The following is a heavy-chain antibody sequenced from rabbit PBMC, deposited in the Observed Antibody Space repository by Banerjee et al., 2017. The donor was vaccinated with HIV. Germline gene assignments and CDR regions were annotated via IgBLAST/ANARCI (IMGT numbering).Heavy chain of an antibody. CDR2: INTSSGNT. V-gene: IGHV1S43*01. D-gene: IGHD4-1*01. Sequence: QEQLEESGGDLVKPEGSLTLTCTASGFSFSNKYVMCWVRQAPGKGLEWIACINTSSGNTVYASWAKGRFAISRSTSLNTVDLKVTSLTGADTATYFCARDLAGVIGWNFNLWGPGTLLTVS. CDR1: GFSFSNKYV. CDR3: ARDLAGVIGWNFNL. J-gene: IGHJ4*01.